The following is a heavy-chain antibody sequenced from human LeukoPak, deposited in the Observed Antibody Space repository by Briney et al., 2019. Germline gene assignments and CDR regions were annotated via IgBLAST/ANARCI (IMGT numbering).Heavy chain of an antibody. D-gene: IGHD3-9*01. CDR1: GFTVSSNY. J-gene: IGHJ3*02. CDR3: ARALLNYDILTGYSQSAFDI. Sequence: GGSLRLPCAASGFTVSSNYMSWVRQAPGKGLEWVSVIYSGGSTYYADSVKGRFTISRDNSKNTLYLQMNSLRAEDTAVYYCARALLNYDILTGYSQSAFDIWGQGTMVTVSS. V-gene: IGHV3-53*01. CDR2: IYSGGST.